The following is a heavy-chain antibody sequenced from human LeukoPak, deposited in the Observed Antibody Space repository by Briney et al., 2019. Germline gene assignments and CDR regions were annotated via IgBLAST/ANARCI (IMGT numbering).Heavy chain of an antibody. D-gene: IGHD2-15*01. J-gene: IGHJ4*02. Sequence: SETQSLTCTVSGGSISSYYWSWIRQPPGKGLEWIGYIYSSGSTNYNPSLKSRVTISVDTSKNQFSLKLTSVTAADTAVYYCARHLGVVVAATAFFDYWGQGTLVTVSS. V-gene: IGHV4-59*08. CDR1: GGSISSYY. CDR2: IYSSGST. CDR3: ARHLGVVVAATAFFDY.